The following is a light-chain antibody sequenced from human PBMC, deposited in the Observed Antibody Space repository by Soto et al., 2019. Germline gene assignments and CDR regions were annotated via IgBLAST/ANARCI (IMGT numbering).Light chain of an antibody. J-gene: IGKJ4*01. V-gene: IGKV3-20*01. CDR2: GAS. CDR1: QSVYNNY. CDR3: QQYGSSVP. Sequence: EIVLTQSPGSLSLSPGERATLSCRASQSVYNNYIAWYQYSPGQAPRVLIYGASTRATGTPDRFSGSGSGTDFTLTITRLEPEDSALYYCQQYGSSVPFGGGTKVE.